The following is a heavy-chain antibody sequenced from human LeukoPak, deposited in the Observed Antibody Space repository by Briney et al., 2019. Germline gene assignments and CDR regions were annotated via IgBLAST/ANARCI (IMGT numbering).Heavy chain of an antibody. CDR3: AKGSLISCTCVSCHLPMDV. V-gene: IGHV3-23*01. CDR1: GFTFSDYA. J-gene: IGHJ6*04. Sequence: GGPLRLSCAASGFTFSDYAMNWVRRAPGKGLEGVSGISHISDRVYYRASVKGRFTIPRDNSRNTVYLEMNSLGGEDTAIYYCAKGSLISCTCVSCHLPMDVWGKGTTVTISS. D-gene: IGHD2-8*02. CDR2: ISHISDRV.